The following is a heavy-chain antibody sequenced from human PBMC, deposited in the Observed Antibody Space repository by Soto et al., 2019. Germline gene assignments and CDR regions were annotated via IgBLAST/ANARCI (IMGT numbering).Heavy chain of an antibody. J-gene: IGHJ5*02. V-gene: IGHV3-74*01. CDR2: ISTDGSST. CDR1: GFTFSSSW. CDR3: ARPIADRFDP. D-gene: IGHD6-13*01. Sequence: LRLSCAASGFTFSSSWMHWVRQAPGKGLVWVSRISTDGSSTTYADSVKGRFTISRDNAKNTLYLQMNSLRAEDTAVYYCARPIADRFDPWGQGTLVTVSS.